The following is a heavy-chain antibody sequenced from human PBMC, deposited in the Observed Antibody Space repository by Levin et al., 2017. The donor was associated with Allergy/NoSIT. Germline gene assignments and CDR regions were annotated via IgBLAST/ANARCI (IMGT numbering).Heavy chain of an antibody. CDR2: IRSKANSYAT. CDR3: NTYYYDSSGYFNFDY. J-gene: IGHJ4*02. CDR1: GFTFSGSA. D-gene: IGHD3-22*01. Sequence: GESLKISCAASGFTFSGSAMHWVRQASGKGLEWVGRIRSKANSYATAYAASVKGRFTISRDDSKNTAYLQMNSLKTEDTAVYYCNTYYYDSSGYFNFDYWGQGTLVTVSS. V-gene: IGHV3-73*01.